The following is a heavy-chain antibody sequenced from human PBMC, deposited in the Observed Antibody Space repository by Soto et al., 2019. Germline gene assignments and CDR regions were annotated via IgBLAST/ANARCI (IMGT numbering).Heavy chain of an antibody. CDR1: GFTFSSYA. D-gene: IGHD1-26*01. J-gene: IGHJ4*02. CDR2: VDSSSRP. Sequence: EVQLLESGGGLVQPGGSLRLSCAASGFTFSSYAMSWVRQAPGKGLEWVSLVDSSSRPDYTDSVGGRFTVSRDHSKNTVYLPMTSLSVEDTAVYYCAQCLRSGNYYCDSWGQGTLVTVSS. V-gene: IGHV3-23*01. CDR3: AQCLRSGNYYCDS.